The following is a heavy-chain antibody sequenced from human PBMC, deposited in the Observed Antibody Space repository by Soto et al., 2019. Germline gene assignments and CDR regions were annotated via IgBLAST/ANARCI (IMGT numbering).Heavy chain of an antibody. CDR3: ARDGEMTGTTGYYYYYYMDV. J-gene: IGHJ6*03. D-gene: IGHD1-7*01. CDR2: ISAYNGNT. CDR1: GGTFSSYA. V-gene: IGHV1-18*01. Sequence: ASVKVSCKASGGTFSSYAISWVRQAPGQGLEWMGWISAYNGNTNYAQKLQGRVTMTTDTSTSTAYMELRSLRSDDTAVNYCARDGEMTGTTGYYYYYYMDVWGKGTTVTVSS.